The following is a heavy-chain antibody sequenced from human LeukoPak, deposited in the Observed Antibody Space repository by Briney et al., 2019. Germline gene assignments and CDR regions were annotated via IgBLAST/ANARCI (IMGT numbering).Heavy chain of an antibody. CDR2: ISAYNGNT. J-gene: IGHJ4*02. CDR1: GYTFTSYG. Sequence: ASVNVSCKASGYTFTSYGISWVRQAPGQGLEWMGWISAYNGNTNYAQKLQGRVTMTTDTSTSTAYMELRSLRSDDTAVYYCASHPGMAVAGSMVHWGQGTLVTVSS. CDR3: ASHPGMAVAGSMVH. V-gene: IGHV1-18*01. D-gene: IGHD6-19*01.